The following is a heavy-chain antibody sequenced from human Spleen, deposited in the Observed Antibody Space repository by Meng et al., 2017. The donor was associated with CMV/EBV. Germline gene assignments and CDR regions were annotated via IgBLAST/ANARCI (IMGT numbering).Heavy chain of an antibody. V-gene: IGHV3-48*04. CDR2: ININSNNR. CDR1: GFTLSTYD. D-gene: IGHD3-16*01. Sequence: GGSLRLSCAASGFTLSTYDFNWVRQAPGKGLEWISFININSNNRFYADSVRGRFTISRDNSKNSLYLQMNSLRAEDTAVYYCARDIHFGGYFDYWGQGILVTVSS. J-gene: IGHJ4*02. CDR3: ARDIHFGGYFDY.